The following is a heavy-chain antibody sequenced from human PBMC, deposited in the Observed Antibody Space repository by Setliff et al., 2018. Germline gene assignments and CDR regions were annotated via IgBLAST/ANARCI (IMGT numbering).Heavy chain of an antibody. V-gene: IGHV3-15*01. CDR2: IKSKTDGGTT. CDR1: GFTFSNAW. CDR3: VRAVVIRGSKPLDS. Sequence: GSLRLSCAASGFTFSNAWMSWVRQAPGKGLEWVGRIKSKTDGGTTDYAAPVKGRFTISRDDSKNTLYLQMNSLKTEDTAVYYCVRAVVIRGSKPLDSWGQGTLVTVSS. J-gene: IGHJ4*02. D-gene: IGHD3-10*01.